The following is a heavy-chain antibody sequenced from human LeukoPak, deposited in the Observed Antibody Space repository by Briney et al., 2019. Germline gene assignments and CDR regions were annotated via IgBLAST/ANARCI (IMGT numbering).Heavy chain of an antibody. CDR1: GGSISSYY. J-gene: IGHJ3*02. Sequence: SETLSLTCTVSGGSISSYYWSWIRQLPGKGLEWIGYIYYSGSTDYNPFLKSRVTISVDTSKNQFSLKLSSVTAADTAVYYCARRYCSSTSCYPDAFDIWGQGTMVTVSS. CDR3: ARRYCSSTSCYPDAFDI. CDR2: IYYSGST. V-gene: IGHV4-59*01. D-gene: IGHD2-2*01.